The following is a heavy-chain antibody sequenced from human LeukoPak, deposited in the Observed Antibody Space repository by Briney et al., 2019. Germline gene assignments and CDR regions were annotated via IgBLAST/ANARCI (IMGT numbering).Heavy chain of an antibody. J-gene: IGHJ4*02. CDR3: ARDLPARGYYYDSSGYYLPDY. D-gene: IGHD3-22*01. CDR1: GFTFSSYS. Sequence: GGSLRLSCAASGFTFSSYSMNWVRQAPGKGLEWVAVISYDGSNKYYADSVKGRFTISRDNSKNTLYLQMNSLRVEDTAVYYCARDLPARGYYYDSSGYYLPDYWGQGTLVTVSS. V-gene: IGHV3-30*03. CDR2: ISYDGSNK.